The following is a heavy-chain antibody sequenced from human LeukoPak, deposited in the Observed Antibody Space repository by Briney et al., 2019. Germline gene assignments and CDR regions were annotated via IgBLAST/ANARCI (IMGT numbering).Heavy chain of an antibody. D-gene: IGHD6-19*01. V-gene: IGHV1-69*05. J-gene: IGHJ3*02. CDR3: ARGTSSGHDAFDI. CDR1: GGTFSSYA. CDR2: IIPIFGTA. Sequence: ASVKVSCKASGGTFSSYAISWARQAPGQGLEWMGRIIPIFGTANYAQKFQGRVTITTDESTSTAYMELSSLRSEDTAVYYCARGTSSGHDAFDIWAKGQWSPSLQ.